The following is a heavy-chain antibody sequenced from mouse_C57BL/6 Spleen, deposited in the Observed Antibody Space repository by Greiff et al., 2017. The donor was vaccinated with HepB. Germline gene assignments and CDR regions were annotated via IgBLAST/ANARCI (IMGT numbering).Heavy chain of an antibody. J-gene: IGHJ2*01. CDR1: GFTFSSYA. Sequence: EVKLVESGGGLVKPGGSLKLSCAASGFTFSSYAMSWVRQTPEKRLEWVATISDGGSYTYYPDNVKGRFTISRDNAKNNLYLQMSHLKSEDTAMYYCARESYDYDEGGYWGQGTTLTVSS. CDR3: ARESYDYDEGGY. CDR2: ISDGGSYT. D-gene: IGHD2-4*01. V-gene: IGHV5-4*01.